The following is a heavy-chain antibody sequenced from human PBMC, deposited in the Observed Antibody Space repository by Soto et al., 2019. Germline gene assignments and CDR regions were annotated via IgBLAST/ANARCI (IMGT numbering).Heavy chain of an antibody. CDR3: ARDSTVTTDNYWYFDL. D-gene: IGHD4-17*01. Sequence: SETLSLTCTVSGGSISSGGYYWSWIRQHPGKGLEWIGYIYYSGSTYYNPSLKSRVTISVDTSKNQFSLKLSSVTAADTAVYYCARDSTVTTDNYWYFDLWGRGTLVTVS. V-gene: IGHV4-31*03. CDR2: IYYSGST. CDR1: GGSISSGGYY. J-gene: IGHJ2*01.